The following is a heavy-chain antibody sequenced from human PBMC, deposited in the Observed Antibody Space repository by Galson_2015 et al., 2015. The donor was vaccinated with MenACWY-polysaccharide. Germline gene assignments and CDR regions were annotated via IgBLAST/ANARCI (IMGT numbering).Heavy chain of an antibody. CDR1: GYSFTSYW. J-gene: IGHJ6*02. CDR3: ARYSAMVRGVPPYYYYGMDV. CDR2: IYPGDSDT. V-gene: IGHV5-51*04. Sequence: QSGAEVKKPGESLKISCKGSGYSFTSYWIGWVRQMPGKGLEWMGIIYPGDSDTRYSPSFQGQVTISADKPISTAYLQWSSLKASDTAMYYCARYSAMVRGVPPYYYYGMDVWGQGTTVTVSS. D-gene: IGHD3-10*01.